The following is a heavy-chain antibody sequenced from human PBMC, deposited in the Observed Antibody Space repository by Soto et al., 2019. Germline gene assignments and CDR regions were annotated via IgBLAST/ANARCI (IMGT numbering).Heavy chain of an antibody. CDR3: ARDPSGPFGYSYGPVDY. J-gene: IGHJ4*02. V-gene: IGHV1-18*04. CDR1: GYTFTSYG. CDR2: ISAYNGIT. Sequence: ASVKVSCKASGYTFTSYGISWVRQAPGQGLEWMGWISAYNGITNYAQKLQGRVTMTTDTSTSTAYMELRSLRSDDTAVYYCARDPSGPFGYSYGPVDYWGQGTLVTVSS. D-gene: IGHD5-18*01.